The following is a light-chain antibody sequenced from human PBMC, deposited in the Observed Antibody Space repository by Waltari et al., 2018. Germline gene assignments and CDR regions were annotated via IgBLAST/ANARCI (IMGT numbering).Light chain of an antibody. CDR3: QKYGTLPAT. J-gene: IGKJ1*01. CDR2: DAS. Sequence: EIVLTQSPGTLSLSPGDRATLSCRASQSVSRTLAWYQKKPGQAPRLLIYDASTRATGIPDRFSGSGFGTDFSLTISRLEPEDFAVYYCQKYGTLPATFGQGTTVEIK. V-gene: IGKV3-20*01. CDR1: QSVSRT.